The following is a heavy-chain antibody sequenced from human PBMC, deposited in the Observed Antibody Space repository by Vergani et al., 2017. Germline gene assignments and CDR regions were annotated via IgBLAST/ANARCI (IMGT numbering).Heavy chain of an antibody. CDR3: AKKWLRNEEVDS. J-gene: IGHJ4*02. D-gene: IGHD1-1*01. V-gene: IGHV3-23*01. CDR2: ISAGGEST. CDR1: GFIFSDYG. Sequence: EVQLLESGGGLVQPGRSLRLSCAGSGFIFSDYGMTWVRQAPGRGLEWVSAISAGGESTFYADSVKGRFIISRDNSKNTVYLQMKSLRAEDTAVYYCAKKWLRNEEVDSWGQGTLVTVSS.